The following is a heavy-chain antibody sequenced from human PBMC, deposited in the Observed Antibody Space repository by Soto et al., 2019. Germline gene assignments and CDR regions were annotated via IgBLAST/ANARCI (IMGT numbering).Heavy chain of an antibody. CDR1: GFTFSSYG. CDR3: AKVTAEYAFDY. Sequence: QVQLLESGGGVVQPGRSLRLSCAASGFTFSSYGMHWVRQAPGKGLEWVAVISYDGSNKYYADSVKGRFTISRDNSKNTLYLQMNSLRAEDTAVYYCAKVTAEYAFDYWGQGTLVTVSS. J-gene: IGHJ4*02. CDR2: ISYDGSNK. V-gene: IGHV3-30*18.